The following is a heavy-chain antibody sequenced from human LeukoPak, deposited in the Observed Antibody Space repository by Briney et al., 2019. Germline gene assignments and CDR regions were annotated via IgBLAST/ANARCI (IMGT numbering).Heavy chain of an antibody. CDR3: ARVPEYCSGGSCYVLSDYGMDV. CDR2: ISAYNGNT. J-gene: IGHJ6*02. CDR1: GYTFTSYG. Sequence: GASVKVSCKASGYTFTSYGISWVRQAPGQGLEWMGWISAYNGNTNYAQKLQGRVTMTTDTSTSTAYMELRSLRSDDTAVYYCARVPEYCSGGSCYVLSDYGMDVWGQGTTVTVSS. V-gene: IGHV1-18*01. D-gene: IGHD2-15*01.